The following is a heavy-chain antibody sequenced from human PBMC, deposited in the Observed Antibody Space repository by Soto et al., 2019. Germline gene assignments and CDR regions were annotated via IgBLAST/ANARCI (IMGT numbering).Heavy chain of an antibody. CDR2: ISAYNGNT. D-gene: IGHD6-13*01. CDR1: GYTFNSYG. Sequence: ASVKVSCKASGYTFNSYGFTWVRQAPGQGLEWMGRISAYNGNTNYAEKLQGRVIMTTDTSTSTGYLELRSLTSDDTAVYYCARGGRYSSSWPDKWGQGTLVTVSS. J-gene: IGHJ4*02. CDR3: ARGGRYSSSWPDK. V-gene: IGHV1-18*01.